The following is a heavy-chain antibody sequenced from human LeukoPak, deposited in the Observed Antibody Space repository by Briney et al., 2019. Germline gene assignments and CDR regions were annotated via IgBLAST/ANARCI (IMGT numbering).Heavy chain of an antibody. CDR3: ARAYYSLSWADDSSGAFDI. Sequence: GGSLRLSCAASGFSFSSYTMHWVRQAPGKGLEGVAVISYDGSNKYYADSVKGRFTISRDKSKNTLYLQMNSLRTEDTAVYHCARAYYSLSWADDSSGAFDIWGQGTMVTVSS. V-gene: IGHV3-30-3*01. D-gene: IGHD3-22*01. J-gene: IGHJ3*02. CDR2: ISYDGSNK. CDR1: GFSFSSYT.